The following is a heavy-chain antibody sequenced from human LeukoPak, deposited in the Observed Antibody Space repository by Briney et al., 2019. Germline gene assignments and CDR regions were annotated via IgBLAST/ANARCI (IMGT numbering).Heavy chain of an antibody. D-gene: IGHD2-2*01. CDR1: GFTFSSYA. CDR3: AKGHVVVTSVAPFDY. J-gene: IGHJ4*01. CDR2: INTNSFNT. Sequence: GSLRPSSAASGFTFSSYAMTWVRPAPGKGLEWVSAINTNSFNTYYADSVKGRFTISRDNSKNTLYLQMNSLRAEDTAVYYCAKGHVVVTSVAPFDYWXXXTLVSVSS. V-gene: IGHV3-23*01.